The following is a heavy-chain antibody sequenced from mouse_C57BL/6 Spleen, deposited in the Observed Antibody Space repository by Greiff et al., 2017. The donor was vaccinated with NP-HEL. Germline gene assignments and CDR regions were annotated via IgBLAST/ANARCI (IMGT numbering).Heavy chain of an antibody. D-gene: IGHD2-12*01. V-gene: IGHV5-12*01. CDR2: ISNGGGST. CDR1: GFTFSDYY. J-gene: IGHJ4*01. Sequence: EVKVVESGGGLVQPGGSLKLSCAASGFTFSDYYMYWVRQTPEKRLEWVAYISNGGGSTYYPDTVKGRFTISRDNAKNTLYLQMSRLKSEDTAMYYCARHPLYYRAMDYWGQGTSVTVSS. CDR3: ARHPLYYRAMDY.